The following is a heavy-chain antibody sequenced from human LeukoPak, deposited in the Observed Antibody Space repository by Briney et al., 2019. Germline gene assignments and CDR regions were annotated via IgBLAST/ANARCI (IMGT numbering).Heavy chain of an antibody. V-gene: IGHV4-39*07. CDR3: ARWRAVTQNAHYYFDY. CDR1: GDSTSSDSDY. J-gene: IGHJ4*02. D-gene: IGHD4-17*01. Sequence: SETLSLTCTVSGDSTSSDSDYWGWIRQPPGKGLEWIGIIYYNGNTYYNPSLKSRVTISVDTSKNQFSLKLRSVTAADTAVYYCARWRAVTQNAHYYFDYWGQGTLVTVSS. CDR2: IYYNGNT.